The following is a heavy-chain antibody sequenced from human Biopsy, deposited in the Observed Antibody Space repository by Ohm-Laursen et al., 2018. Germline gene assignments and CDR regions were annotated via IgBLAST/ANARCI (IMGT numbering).Heavy chain of an antibody. Sequence: GTLSLTCAVFGKTFSDYQWSWIRQPPGKGLEWIGQINQAGTANYNPSLKSRVSISADASKYEFSLRLTSVTAADTAVYLCGNEVHGRDYWGLGAQVTVSS. CDR1: GKTFSDYQ. J-gene: IGHJ4*02. V-gene: IGHV4-34*08. CDR2: INQAGTA. CDR3: GNEVHGRDY. D-gene: IGHD2-15*01.